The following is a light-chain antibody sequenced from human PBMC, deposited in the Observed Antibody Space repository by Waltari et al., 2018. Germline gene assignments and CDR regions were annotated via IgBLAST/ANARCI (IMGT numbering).Light chain of an antibody. Sequence: DIVMTQSPDSLAVSLGERATINCKSSQSLLHSSNNKNYLAWYQQKPGQPPKLLIYWASTRESGVPDRFSGSWSGTDFTLTIGSLQAEDVAVYYCQQASSPSQTFGQGTKVEIK. CDR1: QSLLHSSNNKNY. J-gene: IGKJ1*01. V-gene: IGKV4-1*01. CDR2: WAS. CDR3: QQASSPSQT.